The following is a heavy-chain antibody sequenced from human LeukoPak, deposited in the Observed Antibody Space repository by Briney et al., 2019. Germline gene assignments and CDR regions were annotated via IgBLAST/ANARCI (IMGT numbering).Heavy chain of an antibody. CDR1: GGTFSSYA. V-gene: IGHV1-69*04. CDR2: IIPILGIA. Sequence: SVKVSCKASGGTFSSYAISWVRQAPGQGLEWMGRIIPILGIANYAQKFQGRVTMTRNTSISTAYMELSSLRSEDTAVYYCARGYYDSTEIDYWGQGTLVTVSS. CDR3: ARGYYDSTEIDY. J-gene: IGHJ4*02. D-gene: IGHD3-22*01.